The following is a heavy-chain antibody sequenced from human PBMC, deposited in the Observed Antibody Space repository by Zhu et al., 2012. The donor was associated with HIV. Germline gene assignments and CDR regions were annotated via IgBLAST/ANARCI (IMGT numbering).Heavy chain of an antibody. CDR2: IYYSGST. J-gene: IGHJ6*03. V-gene: IGHV4-38-2*02. CDR3: ARADGSGTYYYYYMDV. Sequence: QVQLKESGPGLLKPSETLSLTCNVSGCSVSSGYYWAWVRQPPGKGLEYIGAIYYSGSTYYNPSLKSRLSISIDTSKNQFSLRLSSVSAADTAVYFCARADGSGTYYYYYMDVWGKGPRSPSP. CDR1: GCSVSSGYY. D-gene: IGHD3-10*01.